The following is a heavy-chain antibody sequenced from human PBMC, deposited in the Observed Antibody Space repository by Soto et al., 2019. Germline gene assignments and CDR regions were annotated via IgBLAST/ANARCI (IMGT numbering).Heavy chain of an antibody. CDR2: IIPIFGTA. J-gene: IGHJ4*02. D-gene: IGHD6-13*01. Sequence: ASVKVSCKASGGTFSSYAISWVRQAPGQGLEWMGGIIPIFGTANYAQKFQGRVTITADESTSTAYMELSSLRSEDTAVYYCARSFDDARRYSADYWGQGTLVTVSS. CDR1: GGTFSSYA. V-gene: IGHV1-69*13. CDR3: ARSFDDARRYSADY.